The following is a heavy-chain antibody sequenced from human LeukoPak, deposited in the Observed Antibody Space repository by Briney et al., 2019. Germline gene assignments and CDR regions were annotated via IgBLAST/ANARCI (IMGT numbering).Heavy chain of an antibody. CDR1: GFTFSSYA. Sequence: GGSLRLSCAASGFTFSSYAMSWVRQAPGKGLEWVSAISGSGGSTYYADSVKGRFTISRDNSKNTLYLQMNSLRAVDTAVYYCAKHKYSSSWYRRNWFDPWGQGTLVTVSS. CDR2: ISGSGGST. J-gene: IGHJ5*02. D-gene: IGHD6-13*01. V-gene: IGHV3-23*01. CDR3: AKHKYSSSWYRRNWFDP.